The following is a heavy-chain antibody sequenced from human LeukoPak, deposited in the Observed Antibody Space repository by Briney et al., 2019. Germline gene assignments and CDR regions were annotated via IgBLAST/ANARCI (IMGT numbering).Heavy chain of an antibody. V-gene: IGHV4-61*02. J-gene: IGHJ3*02. Sequence: KTSETLSLTCTVSGGSISSGSYYWSWIRQPAGKGLDWIGRIYTSGSTNYNPSLKSRVTISVDTSKNQFSLKLSSVTAADTAVYYCARDMIEMATNPVAFDIWGQGTMVTVSS. CDR3: ARDMIEMATNPVAFDI. CDR2: IYTSGST. CDR1: GGSISSGSYY. D-gene: IGHD5-24*01.